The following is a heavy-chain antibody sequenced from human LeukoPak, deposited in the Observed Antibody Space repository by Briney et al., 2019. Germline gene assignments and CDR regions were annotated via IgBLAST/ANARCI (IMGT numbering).Heavy chain of an antibody. CDR3: ARNTAFDI. Sequence: PSETLSLTCTVSGGSISSYFWTWIRQPPGKRLEWSGNIAYSGSTNYNPPLKRRVTMSVDTSKNQFSLKLSSVTAADTAVYYCARNTAFDIWGQGTMVTVSS. CDR2: IAYSGST. V-gene: IGHV4-59*01. D-gene: IGHD1/OR15-1a*01. CDR1: GGSISSYF. J-gene: IGHJ3*02.